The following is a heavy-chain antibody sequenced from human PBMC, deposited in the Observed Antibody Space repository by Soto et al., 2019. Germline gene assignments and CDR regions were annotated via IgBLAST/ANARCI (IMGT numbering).Heavy chain of an antibody. V-gene: IGHV3-66*01. Sequence: EVQLVESGGGLVQPGGSRRLSCAASGFSFSSNYMSWVRQAPGKGLEWVSVIFSGGSTYYADSVKGRFTISRDNSKNTLDLQMNSLRAEDTAIYYCARGEYFDFWSGYLHWGQGTLVTVSS. J-gene: IGHJ4*02. CDR2: IFSGGST. CDR3: ARGEYFDFWSGYLH. D-gene: IGHD3-3*01. CDR1: GFSFSSNY.